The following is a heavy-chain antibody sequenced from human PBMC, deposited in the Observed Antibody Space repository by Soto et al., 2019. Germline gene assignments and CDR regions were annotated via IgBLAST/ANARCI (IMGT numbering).Heavy chain of an antibody. J-gene: IGHJ3*02. D-gene: IGHD6-13*01. CDR3: AREVAADGTFREDVFDT. CDR1: GGTFSNHA. V-gene: IGHV1-69*12. Sequence: QVQLVQSGAEVKKPGSSVKVSCKASGGTFSNHAINWVRQAPGQGLEWMGRIIPIFTTTNYAQKFQGRVTITADDSTITAYMEMSSLKDDDTAVYYCAREVAADGTFREDVFDTWGQGTVVTVSS. CDR2: IIPIFTTT.